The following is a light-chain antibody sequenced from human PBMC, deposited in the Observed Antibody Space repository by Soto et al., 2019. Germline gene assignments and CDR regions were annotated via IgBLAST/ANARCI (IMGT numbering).Light chain of an antibody. V-gene: IGKV1-5*01. J-gene: IGKJ1*01. Sequence: DIQMTQSPSTMSGSVGDRVTITCRASQGISSYLGWYQQKPGKAPNLLIYDVSSLESGVPSRFSGSGSGTEFTLTISSLQPDDFATYYCQQYNSYSGTFGQGTKVDI. CDR3: QQYNSYSGT. CDR1: QGISSY. CDR2: DVS.